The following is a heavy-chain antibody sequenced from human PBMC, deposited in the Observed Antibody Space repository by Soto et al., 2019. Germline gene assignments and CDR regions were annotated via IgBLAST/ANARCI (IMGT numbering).Heavy chain of an antibody. CDR3: ARGYTAMGTVGGEGFDY. Sequence: QVQLVQSGAEVQKPGSSVKVSCKASGGTFSSYAISWVRQAPGQGLEWMGGIIPIFGTANYAQKFQGRVTITADESTSTAYMELSSLRSEDTAVYYCARGYTAMGTVGGEGFDYWGQGTLVTVSS. V-gene: IGHV1-69*01. CDR2: IIPIFGTA. CDR1: GGTFSSYA. J-gene: IGHJ4*02. D-gene: IGHD5-18*01.